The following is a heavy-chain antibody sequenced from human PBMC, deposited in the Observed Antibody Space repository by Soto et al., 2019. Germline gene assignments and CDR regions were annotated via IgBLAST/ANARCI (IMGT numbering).Heavy chain of an antibody. Sequence: GGSLRLSCAASGFTFSSYWMSWVRQAPGKGLEWVANIKQHGSEKYYVDSVKGRFTISRDNAKNSLYLQMNSLRAEDTAVYYCARAVGYFDWLLSFDYWGQGTLVTVS. CDR3: ARAVGYFDWLLSFDY. V-gene: IGHV3-7*04. D-gene: IGHD3-9*01. J-gene: IGHJ4*02. CDR2: IKQHGSEK. CDR1: GFTFSSYW.